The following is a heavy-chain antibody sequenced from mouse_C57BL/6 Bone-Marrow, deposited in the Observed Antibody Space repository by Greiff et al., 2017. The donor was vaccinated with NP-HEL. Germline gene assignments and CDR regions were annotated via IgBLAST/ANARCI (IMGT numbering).Heavy chain of an antibody. V-gene: IGHV1-15*01. D-gene: IGHD2-3*01. CDR3: TREEIYDGYYWYFDV. J-gene: IGHJ1*03. Sequence: QVQLQQSGAELVRPGASVTLSCKASGYTFTDYEMHWVKQTPVHGLEWIGAIDPETGGTAYNQKFKGKAILTADKSSSTAYMELRSLTSEDSAVYYCTREEIYDGYYWYFDVWGTGTTVTVSS. CDR1: GYTFTDYE. CDR2: IDPETGGT.